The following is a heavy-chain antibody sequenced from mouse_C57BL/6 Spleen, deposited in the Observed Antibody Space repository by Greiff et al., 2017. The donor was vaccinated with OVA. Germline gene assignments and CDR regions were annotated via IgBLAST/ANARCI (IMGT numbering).Heavy chain of an antibody. CDR1: GYTFTSYW. Sequence: QVQLKQPGAELVMPGASVKLSCKASGYTFTSYWMHWVKQRPGQGLEWIGEIDPSDSYTNYNQKFKGKSTLTVDKSSSTAYMQLSSLTSEDSAVYYCARRRTYYDYWYFDVWGTGTTVTVSS. V-gene: IGHV1-69*01. CDR2: IDPSDSYT. D-gene: IGHD2-4*01. J-gene: IGHJ1*03. CDR3: ARRRTYYDYWYFDV.